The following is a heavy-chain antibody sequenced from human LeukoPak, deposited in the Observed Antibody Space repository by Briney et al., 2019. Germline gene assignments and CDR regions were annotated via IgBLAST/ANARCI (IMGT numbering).Heavy chain of an antibody. CDR1: GFTFSSYA. CDR3: ARTSMVRGVITYYYYGMDV. D-gene: IGHD3-10*01. CDR2: ISGSGGST. J-gene: IGHJ6*02. Sequence: GGSLRLSCAASGFTFSSYAMSWVRQAPGKGLEWVSAISGSGGSTYYADSVKGRFTTSRDNSKNTLYLQMNSLRAEDTAVYYCARTSMVRGVITYYYYGMDVWGQGTTVTVSS. V-gene: IGHV3-23*01.